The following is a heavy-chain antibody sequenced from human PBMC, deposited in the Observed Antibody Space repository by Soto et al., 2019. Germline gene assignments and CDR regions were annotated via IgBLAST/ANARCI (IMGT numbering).Heavy chain of an antibody. Sequence: GGSLRLSCAASGFTLSGYAMDWVRQAPGKGLEYVSGISSNGVGTYYANYVQGRYTISRDNSKNTVYLQMGSLRPEDMAVYYCARRARPDFYYMDVWGKGTTVTVSS. J-gene: IGHJ6*03. CDR2: ISSNGVGT. CDR3: ARRARPDFYYMDV. D-gene: IGHD6-6*01. CDR1: GFTLSGYA. V-gene: IGHV3-64*01.